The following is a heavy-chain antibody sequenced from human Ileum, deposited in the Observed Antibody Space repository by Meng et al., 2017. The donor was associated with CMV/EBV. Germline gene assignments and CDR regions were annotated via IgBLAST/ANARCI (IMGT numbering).Heavy chain of an antibody. J-gene: IGHJ4*02. CDR2: TYYRSKWYN. CDR3: ARNIFEDQMLPFDY. CDR1: GDSVSSKSVT. Sequence: QQSGPGLVNPSQTLPLTCAISGDSVSSKSVTWNWIRQSPSRGLEWLGRTYYRSKWYNDYAVSVKSRITINPDTSRNHFFLQLSSVSPEDTAVYYCARNIFEDQMLPFDYWGQGTLVTVSS. V-gene: IGHV6-1*01. D-gene: IGHD2-2*01.